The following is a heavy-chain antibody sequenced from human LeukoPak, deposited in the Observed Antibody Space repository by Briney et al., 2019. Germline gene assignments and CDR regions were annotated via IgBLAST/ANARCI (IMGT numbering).Heavy chain of an antibody. D-gene: IGHD3-22*01. CDR1: GGSISSGSYY. Sequence: PSQTLSLTCTVSGGSISSGSYYWSWIRQPPGKGLEWIGYIYYSGSTNYNPSLKSRVTISVDTSKNQFSLKLSSVTAADTAVYYCSGRNYYDSSGYFSNMDVWGKGTTVTVSS. CDR2: IYYSGST. V-gene: IGHV4-61*01. CDR3: SGRNYYDSSGYFSNMDV. J-gene: IGHJ6*03.